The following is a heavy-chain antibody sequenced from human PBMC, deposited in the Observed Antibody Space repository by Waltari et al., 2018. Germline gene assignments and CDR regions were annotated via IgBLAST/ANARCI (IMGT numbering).Heavy chain of an antibody. Sequence: QVQLIQSGAEVKEPGSSVTVSCKASGGNFRHSPVSWVRQAPGEGPEWVGGMIPLFATENYAPKFQARRHISADESTGTASMELRSLRSEDTAKYYCVRAEKYSANWYGSPEFEYWGQGTLLTVSS. J-gene: IGHJ4*02. V-gene: IGHV1-69*01. CDR2: MIPLFATE. D-gene: IGHD7-27*01. CDR1: GGNFRHSP. CDR3: VRAEKYSANWYGSPEFEY.